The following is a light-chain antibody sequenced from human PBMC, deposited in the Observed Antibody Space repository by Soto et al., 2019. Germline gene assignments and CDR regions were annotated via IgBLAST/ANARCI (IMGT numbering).Light chain of an antibody. Sequence: QSVLTQPASVSGSPGQSITIACTGTSSDIGGYNSVSWYQQHPGKAPQLIIFDVAYRPSGISSRFSGSKSGNTASLTISGLQAEDEADYYCSSYTSISRIRVFGGGTKLTVL. CDR2: DVA. V-gene: IGLV2-14*03. CDR3: SSYTSISRIRV. J-gene: IGLJ2*01. CDR1: SSDIGGYNS.